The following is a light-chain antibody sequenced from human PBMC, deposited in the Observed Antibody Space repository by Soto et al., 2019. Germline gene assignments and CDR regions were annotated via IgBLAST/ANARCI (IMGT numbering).Light chain of an antibody. CDR2: WAS. Sequence: DIVMTQSPDSLAVSQGERAIINCKSSQSVLDRSNNKNYLTWYQQKPGQPPKPLIYWASTREFGVPDRFSGSGSGTDFTLTISSLQAEDVALYYCQQYYAIPRTFGQGTKVEIK. CDR3: QQYYAIPRT. J-gene: IGKJ1*01. CDR1: QSVLDRSNNKNY. V-gene: IGKV4-1*01.